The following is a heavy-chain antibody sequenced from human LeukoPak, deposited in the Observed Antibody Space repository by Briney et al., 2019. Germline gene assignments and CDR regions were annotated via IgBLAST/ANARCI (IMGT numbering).Heavy chain of an antibody. CDR1: GGTFSSYA. Sequence: SVKVSCKASGGTFSSYAISWVRQAPGQGLEWMGGIIPIFGTANYAQKFQGRVTITMDESTSTAYMELSSLRSEDTAVYYCASGKRITMIVVALTSLDYWGQGTLVTVSS. CDR2: IIPIFGTA. J-gene: IGHJ4*02. D-gene: IGHD3-22*01. CDR3: ASGKRITMIVVALTSLDY. V-gene: IGHV1-69*05.